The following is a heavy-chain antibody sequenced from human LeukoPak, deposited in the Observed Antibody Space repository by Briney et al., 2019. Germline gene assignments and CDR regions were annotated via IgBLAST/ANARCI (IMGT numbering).Heavy chain of an antibody. CDR3: TREGGVGS. Sequence: GGSLRLSCSASGFTFSRFAMTWVRHLPGKGLEWVSTISGNGLQTFYADSVKGRFTISRDNAKNSVFLQMNGLRDDDTAVYYCTREGGVGSWGQGTLVSVSS. V-gene: IGHV3-23*01. CDR1: GFTFSRFA. CDR2: ISGNGLQT. J-gene: IGHJ5*01. D-gene: IGHD3-16*01.